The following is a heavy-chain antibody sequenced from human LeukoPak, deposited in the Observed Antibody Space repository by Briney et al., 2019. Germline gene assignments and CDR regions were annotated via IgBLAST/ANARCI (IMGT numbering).Heavy chain of an antibody. CDR2: IYTSGST. CDR1: GGSISSGSYY. D-gene: IGHD3-16*01. CDR3: ARGRNPYYDYVWGSSTYYFDY. V-gene: IGHV4-61*02. J-gene: IGHJ4*02. Sequence: SETLSLTCTVSGGSISSGSYYWSWIRQPAGKGLEWIGRIYTSGSTNYNPSLKSRVTISVDTSKNQFSLKLSSVTAADTAVYYCARGRNPYYDYVWGSSTYYFDYWGQGTLVTVSS.